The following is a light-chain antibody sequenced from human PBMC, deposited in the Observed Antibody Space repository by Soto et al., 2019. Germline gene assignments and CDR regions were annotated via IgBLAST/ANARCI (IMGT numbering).Light chain of an antibody. J-gene: IGKJ1*01. CDR3: QQYSTYTPRT. Sequence: EIVLTQSPATLSLSPGERATLSCRASQSVSSYLAWYQQKPGQAPRLLIYDASNRATGIPARFSGSGSGTDFTLTISSLEPEDFATYYCQQYSTYTPRTFGQGTKVEIK. V-gene: IGKV3-11*01. CDR1: QSVSSY. CDR2: DAS.